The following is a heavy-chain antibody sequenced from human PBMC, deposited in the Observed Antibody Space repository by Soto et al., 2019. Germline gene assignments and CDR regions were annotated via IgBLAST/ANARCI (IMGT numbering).Heavy chain of an antibody. V-gene: IGHV2-5*01. D-gene: IGHD2-2*01. CDR3: APKTTSPNWFDP. CDR2: IYWNDDK. Sequence: QITLKESGPTLVKPTQTLTLTCTFSGFSLSTSGVGVGWIRQPPGKALEWLALIYWNDDKRYSPSLKSRLTITKHTSKNQVVLTMTNMDPVDTATYYRAPKTTSPNWFDPWGQGTLVTVSS. CDR1: GFSLSTSGVG. J-gene: IGHJ5*02.